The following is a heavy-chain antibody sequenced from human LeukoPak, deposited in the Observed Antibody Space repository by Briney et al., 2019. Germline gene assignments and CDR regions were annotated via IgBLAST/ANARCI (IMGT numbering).Heavy chain of an antibody. V-gene: IGHV3-53*01. CDR3: ARGLFLSGYLDAFDI. CDR2: IYSDGRT. CDR1: GFIVNNKY. D-gene: IGHD3-22*01. J-gene: IGHJ3*02. Sequence: GGSLRLSCAASGFIVNNKYMTWVRQAPGKGLEWVSLIYSDGRTYYADSVKGRCTISRDNSKNTLYLQMNSLRVEDTAVYYCARGLFLSGYLDAFDIWGQGTVVTVSS.